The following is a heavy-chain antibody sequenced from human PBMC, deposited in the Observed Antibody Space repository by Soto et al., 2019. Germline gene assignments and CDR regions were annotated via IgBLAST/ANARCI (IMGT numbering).Heavy chain of an antibody. CDR3: AIDFYGSGRYYDF. D-gene: IGHD3-10*01. CDR1: GFTFRRYS. Sequence: GGSLRLSCAVSGFTFRRYSMNWVRQAPGKGLEWVSYISSSSTTIYYADSVKGRFTISRDNAKNSLSLQMYSLRDGDTAVYYCAIDFYGSGRYYDFCGQGTLVTFS. J-gene: IGHJ4*02. V-gene: IGHV3-48*02. CDR2: ISSSSTTI.